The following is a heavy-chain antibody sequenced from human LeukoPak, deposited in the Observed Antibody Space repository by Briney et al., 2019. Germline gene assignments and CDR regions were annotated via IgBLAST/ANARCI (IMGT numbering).Heavy chain of an antibody. CDR1: GFTFSSYW. Sequence: GGSLRLSCAASGFTFSSYWMSWVRQAPGKGLEWVANIKQDGSEKYYVDSVKGRFTISRDNSKNTLYLQMNSLRAEDTAVYYCARDDDILTGYYRGPIDYWGQGTLVTVSS. J-gene: IGHJ4*02. CDR3: ARDDDILTGYYRGPIDY. D-gene: IGHD3-9*01. V-gene: IGHV3-7*01. CDR2: IKQDGSEK.